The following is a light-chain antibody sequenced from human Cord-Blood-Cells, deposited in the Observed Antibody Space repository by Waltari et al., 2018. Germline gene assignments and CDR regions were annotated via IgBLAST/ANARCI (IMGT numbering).Light chain of an antibody. CDR3: QQYDNLPFT. J-gene: IGKJ3*01. CDR1: QDISNY. CDR2: DAS. V-gene: IGKV1-33*01. Sequence: DIQMTQSPSPLSASVGDRVTITCQASQDISNYLNWYQQKPGKAPKLLIYDASNLETGVPSRSSGSGSGTDFTFTISSLQPEDIATYYCQQYDNLPFTFGPGTKVDIK.